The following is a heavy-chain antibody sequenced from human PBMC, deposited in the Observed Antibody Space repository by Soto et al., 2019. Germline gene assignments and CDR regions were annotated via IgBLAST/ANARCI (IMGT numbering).Heavy chain of an antibody. CDR2: IYYSGST. D-gene: IGHD1-7*01. V-gene: IGHV4-61*01. CDR3: ARDRKYQLLTRNVTGTTALYYYYGMDV. J-gene: IGHJ6*02. CDR1: GGSVSSGSYY. Sequence: PSETLSLTCTVSGGSVSSGSYYWSWIRQPPGKGLEWIGYIYYSGSTNYNPSLKSRVTISVDTSKNQFSLKLSYVTAADTAVYYCARDRKYQLLTRNVTGTTALYYYYGMDVWGQGTTVTVSS.